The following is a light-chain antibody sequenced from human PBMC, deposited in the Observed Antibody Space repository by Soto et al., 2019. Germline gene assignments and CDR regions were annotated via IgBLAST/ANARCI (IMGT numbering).Light chain of an antibody. Sequence: DIQMTQSPSSLSASVGDRVTITCRASESISNDLHWYQQKPGKAPKILIYAASTLQSGVPSRFSGSGSGTYFTLTISSLQPEAFATYYCQQSYTASPYTFGQGTKLQIK. CDR3: QQSYTASPYT. CDR2: AAS. V-gene: IGKV1-39*01. CDR1: ESISND. J-gene: IGKJ2*01.